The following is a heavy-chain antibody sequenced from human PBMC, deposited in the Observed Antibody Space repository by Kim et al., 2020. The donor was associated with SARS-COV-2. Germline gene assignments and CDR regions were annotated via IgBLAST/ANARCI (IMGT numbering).Heavy chain of an antibody. CDR2: ISSSSSYI. Sequence: GGSLRLSCAASGFTFSSYSMNWVRQAPGKGLEWVSSISSSSSYIYYADSVKGRFTISRDNAKNSLYLQMNSLRAEDTAVYYCARDPSVVVTAILFDYWGQGTLVTVSS. CDR1: GFTFSSYS. J-gene: IGHJ4*02. V-gene: IGHV3-21*01. D-gene: IGHD2-21*02. CDR3: ARDPSVVVTAILFDY.